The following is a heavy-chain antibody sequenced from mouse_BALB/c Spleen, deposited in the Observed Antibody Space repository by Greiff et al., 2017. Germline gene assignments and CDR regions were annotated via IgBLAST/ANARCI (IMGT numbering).Heavy chain of an antibody. D-gene: IGHD2-2*01. CDR3: ARPRGYGYDEAMDY. J-gene: IGHJ4*01. Sequence: EVKLLESGGGLVQPGGSLKLSCAASGFDFSRYWMSWVRQAPGKGLEWIGEINPDSSTINYTPSLKDKFIISRDNAKNTLYLQMSKVRSEDTALYYCARPRGYGYDEAMDYWGQGPSVTVSS. CDR2: INPDSSTI. V-gene: IGHV4-1*02. CDR1: GFDFSRYW.